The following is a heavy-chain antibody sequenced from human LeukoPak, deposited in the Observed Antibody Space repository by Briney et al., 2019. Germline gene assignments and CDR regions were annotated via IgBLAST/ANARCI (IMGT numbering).Heavy chain of an antibody. V-gene: IGHV4-39*01. CDR2: IYDSGST. CDR3: ARGQSSRAFDL. J-gene: IGHJ2*01. D-gene: IGHD2-2*01. CDR1: GGSIRSSYYY. Sequence: TSETLSLTCTVSGGSIRSSYYYWGWIRQPPGKGLEWIGSIYDSGSTYYNPSLKSRVTISVDTSKNQFSLELSSVTAADTAVYYCARGQSSRAFDLWGRGTLVTVSS.